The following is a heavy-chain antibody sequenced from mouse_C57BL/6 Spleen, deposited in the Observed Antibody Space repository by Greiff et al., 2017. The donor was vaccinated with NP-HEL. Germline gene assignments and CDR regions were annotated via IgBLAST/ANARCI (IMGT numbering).Heavy chain of an antibody. Sequence: QVQLQQPGAELVKPGASVKLSCKASGYTFTSYWMHWVQQRPGQGLAWIGMIHPNSGSTNYNEKFKSKATLTVDTSSSTAYMQLSSLTSEDSAVYYCARYEATVVANFDYWGQGTTLTVSS. D-gene: IGHD1-1*01. CDR1: GYTFTSYW. J-gene: IGHJ2*01. CDR3: ARYEATVVANFDY. CDR2: IHPNSGST. V-gene: IGHV1-64*01.